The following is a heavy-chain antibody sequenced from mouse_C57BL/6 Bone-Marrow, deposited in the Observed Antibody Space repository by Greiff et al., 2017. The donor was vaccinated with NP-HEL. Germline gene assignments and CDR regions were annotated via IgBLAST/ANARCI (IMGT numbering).Heavy chain of an antibody. Sequence: VQLQQSGAELARPGASVKLSCTASGYTFTSYGISWVKQRPGQGLEWIGEIYPRSCNSYYHEKCKGKATLTADKSSSTAYMERRSLTSEDSAVYFCARSLITFDYWGQGTTLTVSS. V-gene: IGHV1-81*01. CDR3: ARSLITFDY. D-gene: IGHD2-4*01. CDR1: GYTFTSYG. CDR2: IYPRSCNS. J-gene: IGHJ2*01.